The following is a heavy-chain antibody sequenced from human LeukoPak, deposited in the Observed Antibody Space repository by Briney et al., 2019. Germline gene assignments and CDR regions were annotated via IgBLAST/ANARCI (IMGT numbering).Heavy chain of an antibody. V-gene: IGHV4-4*07. Sequence: SETLSLTCTVSGGSISSYYWSWIRQPAGKGLEWIGRIYTSGSTNYNPSLKSRVTMSVDTSKNQFSLKLSPVTAADTAVYYCARQRGWAAGTTVNPYYFDYWGQGTLVTVSS. D-gene: IGHD4-11*01. J-gene: IGHJ4*02. CDR2: IYTSGST. CDR3: ARQRGWAAGTTVNPYYFDY. CDR1: GGSISSYY.